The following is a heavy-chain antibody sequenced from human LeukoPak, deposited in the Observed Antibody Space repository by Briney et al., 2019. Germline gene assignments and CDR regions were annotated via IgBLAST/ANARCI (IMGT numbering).Heavy chain of an antibody. CDR1: GGSISSGGYY. CDR2: IYYSGST. J-gene: IGHJ6*02. CDR3: ARRGGMVRGVTLLYYYYGMDV. Sequence: SQTLSLTCTVSGGSISSGGYYWSWIRQHPGKGLEWIGYIYYSGSTYYNPSIKSRVTISVDTSKNQFSLKLSSVTAADTAVYYCARRGGMVRGVTLLYYYYGMDVWGQGTTVTVSS. V-gene: IGHV4-31*03. D-gene: IGHD3-10*01.